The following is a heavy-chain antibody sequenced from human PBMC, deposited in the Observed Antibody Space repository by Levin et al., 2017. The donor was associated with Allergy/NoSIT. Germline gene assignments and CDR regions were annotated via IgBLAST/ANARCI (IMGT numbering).Heavy chain of an antibody. CDR1: GGSFSGYY. D-gene: IGHD1-1*01. CDR3: ARANRNWEYMETGPNFDY. V-gene: IGHV4-34*01. Sequence: GSLRLSCAVYGGSFSGYYWSWIRQPPGKGLEWIGEINHSGSTNYNPSLKSRVTISVDTSKNQFSLKLSSVTAADTAVYYCARANRNWEYMETGPNFDYWGRGTLVSVSS. CDR2: INHSGST. J-gene: IGHJ4*02.